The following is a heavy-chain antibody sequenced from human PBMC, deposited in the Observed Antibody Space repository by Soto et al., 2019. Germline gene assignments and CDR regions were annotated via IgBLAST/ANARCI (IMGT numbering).Heavy chain of an antibody. D-gene: IGHD2-21*02. V-gene: IGHV1-46*01. CDR2: INPNGGYT. CDR1: GYDFFKYN. CDR3: TRADSDVVILPDVRPLFDL. Sequence: QVQLVQSGAEVKKPGASVKVSCKTSGYDFFKYNMHWVRQAPGQGLERMGVINPNGGYTRHAQKFQGRVIMTSDTSSKIVYMELSGLTSADTAMYYCTRADSDVVILPDVRPLFDLWGQGALVTVSS. J-gene: IGHJ4*02.